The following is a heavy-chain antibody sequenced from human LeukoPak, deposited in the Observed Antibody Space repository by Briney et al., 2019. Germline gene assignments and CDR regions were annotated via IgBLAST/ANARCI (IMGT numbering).Heavy chain of an antibody. Sequence: GGSLRLSCAASGFTFSSYGMHWVRQAPGKGLEWVAVISYDGSNKYYADSVKGRFTISRDNSKNTLYLQMNSLRAEDTAVYYCAKSPTLYSSGWSTYFDYWGQGTLVTVSS. CDR2: ISYDGSNK. V-gene: IGHV3-30*18. CDR3: AKSPTLYSSGWSTYFDY. J-gene: IGHJ4*02. CDR1: GFTFSSYG. D-gene: IGHD6-19*01.